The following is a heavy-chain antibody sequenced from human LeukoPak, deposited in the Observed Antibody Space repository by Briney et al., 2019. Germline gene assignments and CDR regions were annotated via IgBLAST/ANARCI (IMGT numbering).Heavy chain of an antibody. D-gene: IGHD3-3*01. CDR2: INHSGST. V-gene: IGHV4-34*01. CDR1: GGSFSGYY. Sequence: PSETLSLTCAVYGGSFSGYYWSWIRQPPGKGLEWIGEINHSGSTNYNPSLKSRVTISVDTSKNQFSLKLSSVTAADTAVYYCARLPTRRSNGIFGVVPNWFDPWGQGTLVTVSS. CDR3: ARLPTRRSNGIFGVVPNWFDP. J-gene: IGHJ5*02.